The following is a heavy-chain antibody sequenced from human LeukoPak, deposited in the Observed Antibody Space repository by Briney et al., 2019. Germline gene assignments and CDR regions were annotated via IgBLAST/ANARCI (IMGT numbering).Heavy chain of an antibody. CDR2: INPNSGGT. CDR1: GYTFTGYY. Sequence: SVKVSYKASGYTFTGYYMHWVRQAPGHGLEWMGWINPNSGGTNYAQKFQGRVTMTRDTSISPAYMELSRLRSDDTAVYYCAREMSYDILTGPFDYWGQGTLVTVSS. V-gene: IGHV1-2*02. D-gene: IGHD3-9*01. J-gene: IGHJ4*02. CDR3: AREMSYDILTGPFDY.